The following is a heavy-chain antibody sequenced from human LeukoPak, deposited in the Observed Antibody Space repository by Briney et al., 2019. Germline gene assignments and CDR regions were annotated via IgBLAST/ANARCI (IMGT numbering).Heavy chain of an antibody. D-gene: IGHD6-13*01. CDR2: IYASGST. CDR3: ARGIAAVNFDH. CDR1: GGSIRSASYY. Sequence: PSETLSLTCTVSGGSIRSASYYWSWIRQPAGKGLEWIGRIYASGSTNYNPSLKSRVTISVDASKNQFSLRLTSVTAADTAVYYCARGIAAVNFDHWGQGTLVTVSS. J-gene: IGHJ4*02. V-gene: IGHV4-61*02.